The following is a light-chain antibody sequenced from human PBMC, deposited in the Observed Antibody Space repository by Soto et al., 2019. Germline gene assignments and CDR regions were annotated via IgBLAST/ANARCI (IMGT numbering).Light chain of an antibody. CDR3: QQFNNWPPEWT. V-gene: IGKV3-15*01. CDR2: GAS. J-gene: IGKJ1*01. CDR1: QSVSSN. Sequence: EIVMTQSPATLSVSPGERATLSCRASQSVSSNLAWYQQKPGQAPRLLIFGASTRATGIPDRFSGSGSGTEFTLTISRLESEDFAVYYCQQFNNWPPEWTFGQGTKGDIK.